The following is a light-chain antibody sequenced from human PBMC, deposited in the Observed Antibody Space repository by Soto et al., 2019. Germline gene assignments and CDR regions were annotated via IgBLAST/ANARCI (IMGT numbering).Light chain of an antibody. CDR1: QSVSSSY. Sequence: EIVLTQSPGTLSLSPGERATLSCRASQSVSSSYLAWYQQKPGQAPRLLIYGASSRATGIPDRFSGSGSETDFTLTISRVEPEDFAVYYCQQYGSAQSFGQGPKVEIK. J-gene: IGKJ1*01. CDR2: GAS. CDR3: QQYGSAQS. V-gene: IGKV3-20*01.